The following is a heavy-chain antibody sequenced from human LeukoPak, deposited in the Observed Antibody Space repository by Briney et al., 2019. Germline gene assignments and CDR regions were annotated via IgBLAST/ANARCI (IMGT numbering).Heavy chain of an antibody. CDR2: ISSSGSTI. CDR3: ARDLVPRLYYYGMDV. CDR1: GFTFSSYE. V-gene: IGHV3-48*03. Sequence: AGGSLRLSCAASGFTFSSYEMNWLRQAPGKGLEWVSYISSSGSTIYYADSVKGRFTISRDNAKNSLYLQMNSLRAEDTAVYYCARDLVPRLYYYGMDVWGQGTTVTVSS. J-gene: IGHJ6*02.